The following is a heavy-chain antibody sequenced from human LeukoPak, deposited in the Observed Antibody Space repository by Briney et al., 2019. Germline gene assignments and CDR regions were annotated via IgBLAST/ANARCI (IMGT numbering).Heavy chain of an antibody. CDR1: GVTFNSYA. J-gene: IGHJ6*02. V-gene: IGHV1-69*04. CDR2: IIPIFDRA. CDR3: AITLYYNDNTGYYYGMGV. Sequence: SVKVSCKASGVTFNSYAISWVRQAPGQGLEWMGRIIPIFDRANYAEKFQGRVTITAHKFTSTAYMELSRLRSGDTAVYYCAITLYYNDNTGYYYGMGVWGQGTTVSVSS. D-gene: IGHD3-22*01.